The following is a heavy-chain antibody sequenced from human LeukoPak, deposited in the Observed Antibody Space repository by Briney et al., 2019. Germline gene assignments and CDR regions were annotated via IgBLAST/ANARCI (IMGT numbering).Heavy chain of an antibody. CDR2: IWYDGSNK. D-gene: IGHD2-15*01. V-gene: IGHV3-33*08. Sequence: PGGSLRLSCVASGFTFSSSWMTWVRQAPGKGPEWVALIWYDGSNKYYGDSVKGRFTISRDNSKNTVYLQMNSLRSEDTAVYYCARGCSGGSCYTGDAFDIWGQGTMVTVSS. CDR1: GFTFSSSW. J-gene: IGHJ3*02. CDR3: ARGCSGGSCYTGDAFDI.